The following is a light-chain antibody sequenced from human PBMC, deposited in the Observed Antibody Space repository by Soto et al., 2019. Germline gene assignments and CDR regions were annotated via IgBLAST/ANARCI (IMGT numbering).Light chain of an antibody. V-gene: IGKV3-15*01. J-gene: IGKJ4*01. CDR3: HQYNNWALT. CDR2: GAS. Sequence: EIVMTQSPATLSVSPGERATLSCRASQSVSSNLAWYQQKPGQAPRLLIYGASTRATGIPARFSGSGSGTECTLTISSLQSEDFAVYYCHQYNNWALTFGGGTKVEIK. CDR1: QSVSSN.